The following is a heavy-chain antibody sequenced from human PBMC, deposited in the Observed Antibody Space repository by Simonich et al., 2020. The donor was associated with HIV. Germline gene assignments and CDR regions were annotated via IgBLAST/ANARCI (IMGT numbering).Heavy chain of an antibody. CDR3: ARDTAMAHYYYGMDV. Sequence: QVQLVESGGGVVQPGRSLRLSCAASGFTFSNYGMHWVRQAPGKGLGWVAIIWYDGSNKYYANSVKGRFTISRDNSKNTLYLHMNSLRAEDTAVYYCARDTAMAHYYYGMDVWGQGTTVTVSS. V-gene: IGHV3-33*01. CDR1: GFTFSNYG. D-gene: IGHD5-18*01. J-gene: IGHJ6*02. CDR2: IWYDGSNK.